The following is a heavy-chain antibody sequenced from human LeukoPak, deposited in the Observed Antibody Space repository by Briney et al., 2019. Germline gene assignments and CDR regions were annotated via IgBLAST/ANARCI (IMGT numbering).Heavy chain of an antibody. CDR2: INPSGYRA. Sequence: GASVKVSCKASGYTFTSYYMHWVRQAPGQGLEWMGTINPSGYRANFAQKFQGRVTMTSDTSTSTVYMELSSLRSEDTAVYYCARLPSTSWYECFDYWGQGTLVTVSS. D-gene: IGHD6-13*01. J-gene: IGHJ4*02. CDR3: ARLPSTSWYECFDY. V-gene: IGHV1-46*01. CDR1: GYTFTSYY.